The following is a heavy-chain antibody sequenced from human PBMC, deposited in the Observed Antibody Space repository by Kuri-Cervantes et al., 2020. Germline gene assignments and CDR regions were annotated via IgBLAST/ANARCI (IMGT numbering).Heavy chain of an antibody. CDR2: IYYSGST. J-gene: IGHJ3*02. D-gene: IGHD3-16*02. V-gene: IGHV4-59*01. CDR1: GGSISIYY. Sequence: GSLRLPCTVSGGSISIYYWSWIRQPPGKGLEWIGYIYYSGSTNYNPSLKSRVTISVDTSKNQFSLKLSSVTAADTAVYYCARVGREYEVWGSYRYSFDAFDIWGQGTMVTVSS. CDR3: ARVGREYEVWGSYRYSFDAFDI.